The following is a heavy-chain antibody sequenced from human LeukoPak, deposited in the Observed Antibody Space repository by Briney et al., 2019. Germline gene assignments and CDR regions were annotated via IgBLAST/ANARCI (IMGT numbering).Heavy chain of an antibody. V-gene: IGHV1-69*11. D-gene: IGHD5-12*01. CDR1: GGTFSSYA. CDR3: ARAGDSGYIFDY. CDR2: IIPILGTA. Sequence: ASVKVSCKASGGTFSSYAISWVRQAPGQGLEWMGRIIPILGTANYAQKFQGRVTITTDESTSTAYMELSSLRSEDTAVYYCARAGDSGYIFDYWGQGTLVTVSS. J-gene: IGHJ4*02.